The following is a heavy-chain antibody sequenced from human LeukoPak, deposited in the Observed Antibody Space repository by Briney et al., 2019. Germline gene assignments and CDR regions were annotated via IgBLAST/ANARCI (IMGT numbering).Heavy chain of an antibody. D-gene: IGHD3-22*01. CDR3: AKDQPYYYDSSGFYGMDV. V-gene: IGHV3-23*01. CDR1: GFTFSSYA. CDR2: ISGSGGST. Sequence: GGSLRLSCAASGFTFSSYAMSWVRQAPGKGLEWVSAISGSGGSTYYADSVKGRFTISRDNSKNTLYLQMNSLRAEDTAVYYCAKDQPYYYDSSGFYGMDVWGQGTTVTVSS. J-gene: IGHJ6*02.